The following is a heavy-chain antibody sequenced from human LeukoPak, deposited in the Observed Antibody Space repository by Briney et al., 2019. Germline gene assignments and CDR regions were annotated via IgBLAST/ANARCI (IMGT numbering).Heavy chain of an antibody. J-gene: IGHJ5*02. V-gene: IGHV4-39*01. CDR3: ARAEPGYKA. Sequence: SETLSLTCTISGGSISSISYYWGWIRQPPGKGLEWIGSIYYTGSTYYNPSLKSRVTVSVDTSKNQFSLNLRSVTAADTAVYYCARAEPGYKAWGQGTLVTVSS. D-gene: IGHD5-24*01. CDR1: GGSISSISYY. CDR2: IYYTGST.